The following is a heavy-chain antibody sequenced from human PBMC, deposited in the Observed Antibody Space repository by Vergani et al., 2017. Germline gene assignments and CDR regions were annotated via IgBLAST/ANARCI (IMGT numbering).Heavy chain of an antibody. J-gene: IGHJ4*02. Sequence: EVQLVESGGGVVQPGGSLRLSCAASGFTFDAYAMHWVRQAPGKGLVWVSLMSGAGGSTYFADSVMGRFTISRDNSKNSLYLQMNSLRTEDTALYYCAKAPYSSGWYIEYXFDYWGQGTLVTVSS. CDR1: GFTFDAYA. CDR3: AKAPYSSGWYIEYXFDY. D-gene: IGHD6-19*01. CDR2: MSGAGGST. V-gene: IGHV3-43*02.